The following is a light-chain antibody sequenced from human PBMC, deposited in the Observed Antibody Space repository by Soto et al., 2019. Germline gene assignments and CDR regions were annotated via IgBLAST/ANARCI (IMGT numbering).Light chain of an antibody. Sequence: DIQMTQSPSSLSASVGDRVTITCRASQSISSYLNWYQQKPGKAPKLLIFAESSLQSGVPSRFGGSGSWTDFTLTISSLQPEDFATYYCQQSYSTPVTFGQGTLLEIK. CDR2: AES. J-gene: IGKJ5*01. CDR3: QQSYSTPVT. CDR1: QSISSY. V-gene: IGKV1-39*01.